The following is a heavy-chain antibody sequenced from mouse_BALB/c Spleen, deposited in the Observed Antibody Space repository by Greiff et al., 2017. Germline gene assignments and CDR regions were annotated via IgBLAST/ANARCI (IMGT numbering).Heavy chain of an antibody. CDR2: IDPENGNT. J-gene: IGHJ3*01. V-gene: IGHV14-1*02. CDR1: GFNIKDYY. Sequence: VQLQQSGAELVKPGASVKLSCTASGFNIKDYYMHWVKQRPEQGLEWIGWIDPENGNTIYDPKFQGKASITADTSSNTAYLQLSSLTSEDTAVYYCASGGYPWFAYWGQGTLVTVSA. D-gene: IGHD2-2*01. CDR3: ASGGYPWFAY.